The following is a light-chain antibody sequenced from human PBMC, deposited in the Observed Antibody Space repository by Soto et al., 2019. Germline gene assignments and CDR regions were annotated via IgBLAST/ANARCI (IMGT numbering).Light chain of an antibody. J-gene: IGKJ1*01. CDR2: CAS. CDR3: QKYDSAPRT. Sequence: DIQMTQSPPSLSASVGDRVTITCRASQGISNYLAWYQQKPGKAPTLLIYCASTLQSGVPSRFSGSGAGTEFTLTISSLQSEDVATYSCQKYDSAPRTFGQGTKVEIK. V-gene: IGKV1-27*01. CDR1: QGISNY.